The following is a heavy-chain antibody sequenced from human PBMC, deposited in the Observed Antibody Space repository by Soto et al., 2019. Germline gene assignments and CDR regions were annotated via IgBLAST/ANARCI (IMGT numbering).Heavy chain of an antibody. Sequence: GSLRLSCAASGFTFRSYGMHWARQAPGRGLEWVAVISYDGSYKSYEDSVKGRFTISRDNYKNTLHLQMDSLRAEDTAVYYCAKNFIPLSPDLYFDSCGPGTMVTVYS. CDR2: ISYDGSYK. V-gene: IGHV3-30*18. CDR1: GFTFRSYG. CDR3: AKNFIPLSPDLYFDS. J-gene: IGHJ4*02. D-gene: IGHD3-16*01.